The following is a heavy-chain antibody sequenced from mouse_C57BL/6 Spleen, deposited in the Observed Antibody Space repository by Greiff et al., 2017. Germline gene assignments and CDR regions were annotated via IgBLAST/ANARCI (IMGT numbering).Heavy chain of an antibody. CDR3: ARGGLYYGSSYGFAY. CDR1: GYTFTDYY. V-gene: IGHV1-76*01. Sequence: VQLQQSGAELVRPGASVKLSCKASGYTFTDYYINWVKQRPGQGLEWIARIYPGSGNTYYNEKFKGKATLTAEKSSSTAYMQLSSLTSEDSAVYFCARGGLYYGSSYGFAYWGQGTLVTVSA. D-gene: IGHD1-1*01. J-gene: IGHJ3*01. CDR2: IYPGSGNT.